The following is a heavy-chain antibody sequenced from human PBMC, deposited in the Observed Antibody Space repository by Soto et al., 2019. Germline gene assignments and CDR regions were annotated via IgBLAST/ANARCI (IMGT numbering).Heavy chain of an antibody. V-gene: IGHV5-51*01. CDR1: GYSFITYW. CDR3: ARLGQGGYVQGMDV. Sequence: GESLKISCKGSGYSFITYWIAWVRQKPGKGLEWMGIIDPADSEPKYNPSFQGQVTISADKSINTAYLQWSSLKASDTAMYYCARLGQGGYVQGMDVWGQGTTVTVSS. J-gene: IGHJ6*02. CDR2: IDPADSEP. D-gene: IGHD5-12*01.